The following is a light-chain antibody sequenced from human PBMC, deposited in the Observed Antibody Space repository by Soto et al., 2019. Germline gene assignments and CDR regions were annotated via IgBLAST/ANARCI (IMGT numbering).Light chain of an antibody. J-gene: IGKJ2*01. CDR1: QNINRW. CDR2: DAS. Sequence: DIQLTQSPSTLSASVGDRVTITCRASQNINRWLAWYKQKPGKAPKVLIYDASSLKSGVPSRFSGSGSGTDFTLTVNSLQPEDFATYYCQQYDGNFGQGTKLEIK. CDR3: QQYDGN. V-gene: IGKV1-5*01.